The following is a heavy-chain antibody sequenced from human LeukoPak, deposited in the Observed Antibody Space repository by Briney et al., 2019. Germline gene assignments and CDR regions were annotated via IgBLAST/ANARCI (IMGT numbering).Heavy chain of an antibody. J-gene: IGHJ5*02. V-gene: IGHV4-39*01. CDR3: ARRGYCSSTSCYSHWFDP. CDR1: GGSISSSSYY. D-gene: IGHD2-2*02. Sequence: KPSETLSLTCTVSGGSISSSSYYWGWIRQPPGKGLEWIGSIYYSGSTYYNPSLKSRVTISVDTSKNQFSLKLSSVIAADTAVYYCARRGYCSSTSCYSHWFDPWGQGTLVTVSS. CDR2: IYYSGST.